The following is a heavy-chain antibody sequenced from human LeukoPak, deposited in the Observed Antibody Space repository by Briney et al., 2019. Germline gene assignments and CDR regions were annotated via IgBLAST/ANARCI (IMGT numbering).Heavy chain of an antibody. CDR3: VSFYETY. D-gene: IGHD2/OR15-2a*01. V-gene: IGHV3-74*01. Sequence: GGSLRLSCAASGSYWIHWVRQAPGKGLVWVSHINSDGSWTSYADSVKGRFTISKDNAKNTVYLQMNNLRAEDTAVYYCVSFYETYWGRGTLVTVSS. CDR2: INSDGSWT. J-gene: IGHJ4*02. CDR1: GSYW.